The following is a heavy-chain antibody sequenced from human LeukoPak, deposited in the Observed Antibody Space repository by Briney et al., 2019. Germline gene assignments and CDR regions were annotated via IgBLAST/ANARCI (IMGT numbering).Heavy chain of an antibody. CDR3: VKDRVSLGITFGGVIVTNFDY. J-gene: IGHJ4*02. D-gene: IGHD3-16*02. CDR1: GFTFSSYA. Sequence: PGGSLRLSCSASGFTFSSYAMHWVRQAPGKGLEYVSAISSNGGSTYYADSVKGRFTISRDNSKHTLYLQMSSLRAEDTAVYYCVKDRVSLGITFGGVIVTNFDYWGQGTLVTVSS. V-gene: IGHV3-64D*06. CDR2: ISSNGGST.